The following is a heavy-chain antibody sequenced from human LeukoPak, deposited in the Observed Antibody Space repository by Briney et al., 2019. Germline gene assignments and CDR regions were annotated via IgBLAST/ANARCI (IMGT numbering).Heavy chain of an antibody. J-gene: IGHJ5*01. V-gene: IGHV3-23*01. CDR3: AREPREYCSRIACPNWFES. CDR1: GFTFNKYA. CDR2: ISGSGGST. Sequence: GGSLRLSCAASGFTFNKYAMSWVRRAPGKGLGWVSAISGSGGSTYYADSVKGRFTISRDNSKNTVYLQMNSLRAEDTAVYYCAREPREYCSRIACPNWFESWGQGTLVTVSS. D-gene: IGHD2-2*01.